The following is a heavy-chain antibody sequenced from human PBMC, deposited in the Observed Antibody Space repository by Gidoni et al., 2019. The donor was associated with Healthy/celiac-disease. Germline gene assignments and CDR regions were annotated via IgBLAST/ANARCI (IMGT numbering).Heavy chain of an antibody. CDR1: GFTFSSYS. V-gene: IGHV3-21*01. CDR2: ISSSSSYI. D-gene: IGHD3-10*01. CDR3: ARPTSQEFYFDY. J-gene: IGHJ4*02. Sequence: EVQLVESGGGLVKPGGSLRLSCAASGFTFSSYSMNWVRQAPGKGLEWVSSISSSSSYIYYADSVKGRFTISRDNAKNSLYLQMNSLRAEDTAVYYCARPTSQEFYFDYWGQGTLVTVSS.